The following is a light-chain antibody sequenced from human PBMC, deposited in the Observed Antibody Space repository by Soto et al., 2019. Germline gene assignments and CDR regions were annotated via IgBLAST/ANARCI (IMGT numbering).Light chain of an antibody. V-gene: IGKV3-20*01. J-gene: IGKJ1*01. CDR1: QSVDTTF. CDR2: GAS. Sequence: EIVLTQSPGSLSLSPGQRATLSCRASQSVDTTFFAWYQKKPGLAPRLLIYGASKRATGIPDRFSGSGSGIDFTLIISRLEPEDFAVYYCQQYMSSVTFGQGTKVEIK. CDR3: QQYMSSVT.